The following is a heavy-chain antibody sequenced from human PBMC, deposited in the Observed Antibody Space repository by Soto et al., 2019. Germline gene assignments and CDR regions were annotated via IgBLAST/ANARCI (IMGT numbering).Heavy chain of an antibody. CDR2: IDPSDSYT. CDR1: GYSFTSYW. J-gene: IGHJ4*02. Sequence: PGESLKISCNGSGYSFTSYWISWVRQMPGKGLEWMGRIDPSDSYTNYSPSFQGHVTISADKSISTAYLQWSSLKASDTAMYYCARTYYYDSSGHNFDYWGQGTLVTVSS. V-gene: IGHV5-10-1*01. CDR3: ARTYYYDSSGHNFDY. D-gene: IGHD3-22*01.